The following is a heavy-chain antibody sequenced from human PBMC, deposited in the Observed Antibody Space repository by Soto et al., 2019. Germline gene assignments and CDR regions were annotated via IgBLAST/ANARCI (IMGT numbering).Heavy chain of an antibody. CDR3: ARPGVGATTDYYYGMDV. CDR2: IDPSDSYT. CDR1: GYSFTSYW. Sequence: GESLKISCNGSGYSFTSYWISWVRQMPGKGLEWMGRIDPSDSYTNYSPSFQGHVTISADKSISTAYLQWSSLKASDTAMYYCARPGVGATTDYYYGMDVWGQGTTVTVS. V-gene: IGHV5-10-1*01. D-gene: IGHD1-26*01. J-gene: IGHJ6*02.